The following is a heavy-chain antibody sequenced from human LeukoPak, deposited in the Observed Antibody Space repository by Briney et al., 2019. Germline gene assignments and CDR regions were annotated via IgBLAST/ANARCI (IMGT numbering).Heavy chain of an antibody. Sequence: SQTLSLTCTVSGGSISSVDYYWSWIRQPPGKGLEWIGYIYYSGSTYYTPSLKSPVTISVDTSKNQFSLKLSSVTAADTAVYYCARVSSPYGDYYFDYWGQGTLVTVSS. V-gene: IGHV4-30-4*01. J-gene: IGHJ4*02. CDR1: GGSISSVDYY. CDR3: ARVSSPYGDYYFDY. D-gene: IGHD4-17*01. CDR2: IYYSGST.